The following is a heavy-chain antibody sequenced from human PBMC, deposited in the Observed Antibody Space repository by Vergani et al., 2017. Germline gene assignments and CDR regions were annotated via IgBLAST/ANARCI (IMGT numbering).Heavy chain of an antibody. Sequence: EVQLEESGGGLVKPGGSLRLSCTASGFTFSSYSMNWVRQAPGKGLEWVSSISSSSSSIYYADSVKGRFTISRDNAKNSLYLQMNSLRAEETAVYYCARETLGYCSSTSCYGAWYYYMDVWGKGTTVTVSS. J-gene: IGHJ6*03. CDR1: GFTFSSYS. D-gene: IGHD2-2*01. CDR3: ARETLGYCSSTSCYGAWYYYMDV. V-gene: IGHV3-21*01. CDR2: ISSSSSSI.